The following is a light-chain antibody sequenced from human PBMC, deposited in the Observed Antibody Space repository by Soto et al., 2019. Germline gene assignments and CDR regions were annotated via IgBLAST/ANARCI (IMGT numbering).Light chain of an antibody. J-gene: IGKJ1*01. CDR1: QSVLYSSNNKNY. CDR2: WAS. CDR3: QQYYSTPRT. Sequence: DIVMTQSPDSLAVSLGERATINCKSSQSVLYSSNNKNYLVWYQQKPGQPPKLLIYWASTRESGVPDRFSGSGSGTDFTLTISNLQAEDLAVYYCQQYYSTPRTFGQGTKVEIK. V-gene: IGKV4-1*01.